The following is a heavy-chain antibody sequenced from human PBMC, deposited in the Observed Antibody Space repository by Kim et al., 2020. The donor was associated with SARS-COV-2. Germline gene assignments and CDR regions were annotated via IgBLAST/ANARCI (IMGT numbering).Heavy chain of an antibody. Sequence: SETLSLTCTVSGGSISSYYWSWIRQPPGKGLEWIGYIYYSGSTNYNPSLKSRVTISVDTSKNQFSLKLSSVTAADTAVYYCARAPGYCSGGSCYLPDYWGQGTLVTVSS. J-gene: IGHJ4*02. V-gene: IGHV4-59*01. CDR1: GGSISSYY. CDR3: ARAPGYCSGGSCYLPDY. D-gene: IGHD2-15*01. CDR2: IYYSGST.